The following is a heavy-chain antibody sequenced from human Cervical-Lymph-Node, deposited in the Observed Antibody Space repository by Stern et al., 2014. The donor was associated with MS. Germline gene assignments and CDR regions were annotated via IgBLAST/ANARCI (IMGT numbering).Heavy chain of an antibody. D-gene: IGHD5-18*01. V-gene: IGHV3-30*18. CDR2: TSYDGGNR. CDR3: AKDRRGGYNYLYGMDV. J-gene: IGHJ6*02. Sequence: VQLVESGGGVVQPGTSLRLSCTGSRFTFRSYGIHWVRQAPGKGLEWVSVTSYDGGNRQYADSVKGRFTISRDNSKNTVYLHLNGLRPEDTGVYHCAKDRRGGYNYLYGMDVWGQGTTVTVS. CDR1: RFTFRSYG.